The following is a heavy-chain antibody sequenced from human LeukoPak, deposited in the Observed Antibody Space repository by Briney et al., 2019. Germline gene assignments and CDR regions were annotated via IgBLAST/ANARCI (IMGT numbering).Heavy chain of an antibody. Sequence: SETLSLTCSVSGGSISIYYWSWIRQPPGKGLEWIGNIYYGGSTFYNPSLKSRVTISLDTSKNQFSLKLSSVTAADTAVYFCARQCSSTSCYSYWGQGTLVTVSS. J-gene: IGHJ4*02. D-gene: IGHD2-2*01. V-gene: IGHV4-39*01. CDR3: ARQCSSTSCYSY. CDR1: GGSISIYY. CDR2: IYYGGST.